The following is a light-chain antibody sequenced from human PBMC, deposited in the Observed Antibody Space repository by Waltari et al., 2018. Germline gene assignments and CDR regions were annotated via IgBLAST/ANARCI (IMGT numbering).Light chain of an antibody. V-gene: IGLV2-8*01. CDR1: SSDAGGYND. J-gene: IGLJ3*02. CDR2: EVN. CDR3: SSYAGSDIWV. Sequence: QSALTQPPSASGSPGQSVAISGTGTSSDAGGYNDVSWYQQHPGKAPKLMIYEVNKRPSGVPDRFSGSKSGNTASLTVSGLQAEDEADYYCSSYAGSDIWVFGGGTRLTVL.